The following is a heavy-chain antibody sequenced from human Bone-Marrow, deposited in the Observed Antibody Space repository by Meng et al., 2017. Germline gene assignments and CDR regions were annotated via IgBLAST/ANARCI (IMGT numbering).Heavy chain of an antibody. CDR1: GFTFGSYW. D-gene: IGHD2-15*01. V-gene: IGHV3-74*01. Sequence: GGSRRLSCAASGFTFGSYWMHWVRQAPGKGLGWVSRINSDGSSTSYADSVKGRFTISRDNAKNTLYLKMNSLRAEDTAVYYCARGIGLRGYCSGGSCYSGVDYWGQGTLVTVSS. CDR3: ARGIGLRGYCSGGSCYSGVDY. CDR2: INSDGSST. J-gene: IGHJ4*02.